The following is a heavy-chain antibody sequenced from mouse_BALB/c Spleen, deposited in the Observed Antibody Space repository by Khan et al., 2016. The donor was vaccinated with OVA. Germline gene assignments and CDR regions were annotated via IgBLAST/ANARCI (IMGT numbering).Heavy chain of an antibody. CDR3: ARPPYFSNVLDY. CDR2: INTYTGEP. Sequence: QILLVQSGPELKKPGETVMISCKASGYTFTNSGMNWVKQAPGKGLKWMGWINTYTGEPTYADDFKGRFAFSLETSASTAYLQINNLKSEVTATYFCARPPYFSNVLDYWGQGTSVTVSS. CDR1: GYTFTNSG. V-gene: IGHV9-3-1*01. J-gene: IGHJ4*01. D-gene: IGHD2-10*01.